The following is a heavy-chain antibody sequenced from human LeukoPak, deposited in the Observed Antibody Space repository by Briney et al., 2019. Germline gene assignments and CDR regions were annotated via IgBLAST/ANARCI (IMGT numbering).Heavy chain of an antibody. CDR2: IYSGGST. V-gene: IGHV3-66*02. J-gene: IGHJ4*02. Sequence: GGSLRLSCAASGFTFSSYGMHWVRQAPGKGLEWVSVIYSGGSTYYADSVKGRFTISRDNSKNTLYLQMNSLRAEDTAVYYCAISYDSSGYLLDYWGQGTLVTVSS. CDR3: AISYDSSGYLLDY. D-gene: IGHD3-22*01. CDR1: GFTFSSYG.